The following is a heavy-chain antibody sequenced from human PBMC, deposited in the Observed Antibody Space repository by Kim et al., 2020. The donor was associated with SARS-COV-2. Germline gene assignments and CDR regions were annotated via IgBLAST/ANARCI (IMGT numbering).Heavy chain of an antibody. V-gene: IGHV3-15*01. CDR2: IKSKTDGGTT. CDR1: GFTFSNAW. J-gene: IGHJ6*02. D-gene: IGHD6-13*01. CDR3: TTDLPPQLDYYYYGMDV. Sequence: GGSLRLSCAASGFTFSNAWMSWVRQAPGKGLEWVGRIKSKTDGGTTDYAAPVKGRFTISRDDSKNTLYLQMNSLKTEDTAVYYCTTDLPPQLDYYYYGMDVWGQGTTVTVSS.